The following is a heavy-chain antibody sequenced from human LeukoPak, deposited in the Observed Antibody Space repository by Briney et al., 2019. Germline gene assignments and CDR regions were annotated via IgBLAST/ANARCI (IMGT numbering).Heavy chain of an antibody. J-gene: IGHJ5*01. Sequence: SQTLSLTCAISGDSVSGNNVAWNWIRQSPSRGHEWLGRTYYRSKWYNDFAPSVRGRITINPDTWKNQFSLQLNSVTPEDTAVYYCVRWKSNGYYFDSWGQGTLVTVSS. CDR2: TYYRSKWYN. CDR3: VRWKSNGYYFDS. CDR1: GDSVSGNNVA. D-gene: IGHD5-24*01. V-gene: IGHV6-1*01.